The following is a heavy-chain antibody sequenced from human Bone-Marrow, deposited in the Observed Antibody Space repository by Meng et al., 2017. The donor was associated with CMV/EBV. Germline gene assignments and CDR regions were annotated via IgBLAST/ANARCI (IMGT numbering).Heavy chain of an antibody. J-gene: IGHJ4*02. V-gene: IGHV3-9*01. D-gene: IGHD3-3*01. Sequence: SLKISCAASGFTFDDYAMHWVRQAPGKGLEWVSGISWNSGSIGYADSVKGRFTISRDNAKNSLYLQMNSLRAEDTALYYCAKTEDFWSVPDYWGQGKLVNVHS. CDR3: AKTEDFWSVPDY. CDR2: ISWNSGSI. CDR1: GFTFDDYA.